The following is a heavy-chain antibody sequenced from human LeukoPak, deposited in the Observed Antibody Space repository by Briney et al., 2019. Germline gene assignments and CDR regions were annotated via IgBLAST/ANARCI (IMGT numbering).Heavy chain of an antibody. CDR3: VSPRGFSYGYFDY. CDR1: GGSISSSSAY. V-gene: IGHV4-39*01. D-gene: IGHD5-18*01. CDR2: IYYSKYT. Sequence: SETLSLTCTVSGGSISSSSAYWGWTREPPGKGLEWIGSIYYSKYTYYNPSLKSRVTISADTSKNQFSLTLGSVSATDTAVYYCVSPRGFSYGYFDYWGQGTLVTVSS. J-gene: IGHJ4*02.